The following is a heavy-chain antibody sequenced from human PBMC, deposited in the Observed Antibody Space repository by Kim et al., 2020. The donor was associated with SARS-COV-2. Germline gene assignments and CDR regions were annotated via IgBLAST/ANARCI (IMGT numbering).Heavy chain of an antibody. CDR2: INPNSGGT. V-gene: IGHV1-2*02. CDR3: ARRTTLFNWFDP. D-gene: IGHD1-26*01. J-gene: IGHJ5*02. Sequence: ASVKVSCNASGYTFTGYYMHWVRQAPGQGLEWMGWINPNSGGTNYAQKFQGRVTMTRDTSISTAYMELSRLRSDDTAVYYCARRTTLFNWFDPWGQGTLVTVSS. CDR1: GYTFTGYY.